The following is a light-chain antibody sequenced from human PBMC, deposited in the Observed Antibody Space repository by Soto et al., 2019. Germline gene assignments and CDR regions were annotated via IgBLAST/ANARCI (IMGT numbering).Light chain of an antibody. CDR3: QQYGSSLVR. CDR2: DAS. CDR1: QSVIRY. Sequence: EIMLSQSPATLSLSPGERATLSCRASQSVIRYLAWYQQRPGQAPRLLIYDASYRATGIPARFSGSGSGTDFTLTISRLEPEDFAVYYCQQYGSSLVRFGQGTKVDIK. J-gene: IGKJ1*01. V-gene: IGKV3-20*01.